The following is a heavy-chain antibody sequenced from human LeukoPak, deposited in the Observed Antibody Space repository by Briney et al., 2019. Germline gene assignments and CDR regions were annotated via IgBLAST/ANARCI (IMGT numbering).Heavy chain of an antibody. V-gene: IGHV3-30*04. D-gene: IGHD5-18*01. J-gene: IGHJ4*02. CDR3: ASPRTSYRYTFDY. Sequence: GGSLRLSCAASGFTFSSYAMDWVRQAPGKGLEWVAAISYDGSNTYYADSVKGRFTISRDNSKNTLYLHMNSVTAEDTAVYYCASPRTSYRYTFDYWGPGALVTVSS. CDR1: GFTFSSYA. CDR2: ISYDGSNT.